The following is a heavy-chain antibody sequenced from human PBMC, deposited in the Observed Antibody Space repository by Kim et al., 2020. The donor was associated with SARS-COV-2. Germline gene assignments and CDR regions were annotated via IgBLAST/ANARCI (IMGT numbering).Heavy chain of an antibody. CDR3: ASYYDSSGYYYSYFDY. D-gene: IGHD3-22*01. V-gene: IGHV1-69*13. Sequence: SVKVSCKASGGTFSSYAISWVRQAPGQGLEWMGGIIPIFGTANYAQKFQGRVTITADESTSTAYMELSSLRSEDTAVYYCASYYDSSGYYYSYFDYWGQGTLVTVSS. CDR1: GGTFSSYA. J-gene: IGHJ4*02. CDR2: IIPIFGTA.